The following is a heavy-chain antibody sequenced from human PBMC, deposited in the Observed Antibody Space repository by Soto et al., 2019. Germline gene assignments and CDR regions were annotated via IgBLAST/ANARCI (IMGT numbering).Heavy chain of an antibody. D-gene: IGHD1-26*01. CDR3: ARTRPYLPTD. CDR1: GFIFSDYY. CDR2: ISSSGVTI. J-gene: IGHJ3*01. V-gene: IGHV3-11*01. Sequence: GASLRLSCAASGFIFSDYYMSWIRQAPGKGLEWVSYISSSGVTIHYADSVKGRFTISRDNARISLYLQMNSLRAEDTAVYYCARTRPYLPTDWGQGTMVTVSS.